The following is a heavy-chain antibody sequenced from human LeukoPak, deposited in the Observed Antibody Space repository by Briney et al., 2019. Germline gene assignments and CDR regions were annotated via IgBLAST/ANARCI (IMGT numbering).Heavy chain of an antibody. CDR2: IYTSGST. D-gene: IGHD3-10*01. CDR3: AREGSGSYYRAPFDY. CDR1: GGSISSYY. Sequence: SETLSLTCTVSGGSISSYYWSWIRQPAGKGLEWIGRIYTSGSTNYNPSLKSRVTISVDTSKNQFSLKLSSVTAADTAVYYCAREGSGSYYRAPFDYWGQGTLVTVSS. V-gene: IGHV4-4*07. J-gene: IGHJ4*02.